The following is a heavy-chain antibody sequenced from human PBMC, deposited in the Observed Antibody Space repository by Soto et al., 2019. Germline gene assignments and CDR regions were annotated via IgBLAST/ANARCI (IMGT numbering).Heavy chain of an antibody. CDR1: GFTVSSNY. V-gene: IGHV3-53*01. Sequence: GGSLRLSCAASGFTVSSNYMSWVRQAPGKGLEWVSVIYSGGSTYYANSVKGRFTISRDNSKNMLYLQMNSLRAEDTAVYYCANALGDYDVEYFQHWGQGTLVTVSS. D-gene: IGHD3-22*01. CDR2: IYSGGST. CDR3: ANALGDYDVEYFQH. J-gene: IGHJ1*01.